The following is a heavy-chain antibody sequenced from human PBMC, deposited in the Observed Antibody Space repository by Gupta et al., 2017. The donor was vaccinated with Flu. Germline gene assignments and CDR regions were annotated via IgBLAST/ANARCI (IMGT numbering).Heavy chain of an antibody. J-gene: IGHJ6*02. CDR3: ARDIFSAPPVYYYGMDV. CDR1: GFTVSSNY. CDR2: IYSGGST. V-gene: IGHV3-66*02. Sequence: EVQLVESGGGLVQPGGSLRLSCAASGFTVSSNYMSWVRQAPGKGLEWVSVIYSGGSTYYADSVKGRFTISRDNSKNTLYLQMNSLRAEDTAVYYCARDIFSAPPVYYYGMDVWGQGTTVTVSS. D-gene: IGHD2-15*01.